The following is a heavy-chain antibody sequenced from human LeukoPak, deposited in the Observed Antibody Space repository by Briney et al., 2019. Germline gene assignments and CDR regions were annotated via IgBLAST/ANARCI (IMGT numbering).Heavy chain of an antibody. CDR1: GFTFTSYA. CDR3: ARAKPKNMVRGLIMRRESRYYFDY. Sequence: GGSLRLSCAASGFTFTSYAKSWVRQAPGKGLEWVSVIYSGGSTYYADSVKGRFTISRDNSKSTLYIQMNSLRAEDTAVYYCARAKPKNMVRGLIMRRESRYYFDYWGQGTLVTVSS. CDR2: IYSGGST. V-gene: IGHV3-53*01. D-gene: IGHD3-10*01. J-gene: IGHJ4*02.